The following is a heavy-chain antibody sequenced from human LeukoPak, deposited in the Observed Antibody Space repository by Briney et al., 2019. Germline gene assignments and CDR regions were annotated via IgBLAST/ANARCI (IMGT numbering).Heavy chain of an antibody. Sequence: SETLSLTCTLSGGSISRSSYYWGWIRQPPGQGLQWIGNIYYSGSTYYNPSLKSRVTLSVDTSKNQFSLKLSSVTAADTAVYYCARDAKIYGDYFDYWGQGTLVTVSS. V-gene: IGHV4-39*07. CDR3: ARDAKIYGDYFDY. CDR1: GGSISRSSYY. D-gene: IGHD4-17*01. CDR2: IYYSGST. J-gene: IGHJ4*02.